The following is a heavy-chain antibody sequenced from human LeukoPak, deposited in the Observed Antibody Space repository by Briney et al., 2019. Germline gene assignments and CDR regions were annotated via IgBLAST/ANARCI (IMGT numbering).Heavy chain of an antibody. J-gene: IGHJ5*02. CDR3: ARDSSGWYRWFDP. V-gene: IGHV4-59*01. D-gene: IGHD6-19*01. CDR2: TYYSGST. Sequence: SETLSLTCTGSGGSISSYYWSWIRQSPGEGLEWIGHTYYSGSTNYNPSLKSRVTIPVDTSKHQFSPKLSSVTAADTAVYYCARDSSGWYRWFDPWGQGTLVTVSS. CDR1: GGSISSYY.